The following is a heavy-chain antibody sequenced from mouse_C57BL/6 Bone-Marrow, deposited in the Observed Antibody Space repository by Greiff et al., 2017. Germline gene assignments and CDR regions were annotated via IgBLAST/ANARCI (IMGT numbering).Heavy chain of an antibody. CDR2: IHPNSGST. CDR1: GYTFTSYW. Sequence: QVQLQQPGAELVKPGASVKLSCKASGYTFTSYWMHWVKQRPGQGLEWIGMIHPNSGSTNYNEKFKSKATLTVDKSSSTAYMQLSSLTSEDSAVYYYSRSIPYYYGSSYGRFAYWGQGTLVTVSA. CDR3: SRSIPYYYGSSYGRFAY. J-gene: IGHJ3*01. V-gene: IGHV1-64*01. D-gene: IGHD1-1*01.